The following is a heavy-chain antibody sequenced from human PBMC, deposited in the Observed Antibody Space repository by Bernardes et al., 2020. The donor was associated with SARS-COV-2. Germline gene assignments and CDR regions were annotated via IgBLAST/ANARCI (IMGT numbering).Heavy chain of an antibody. CDR1: GYTFTVYY. V-gene: IGHV1-2*02. CDR3: AYYYSSWEAFDI. CDR2: INPNSGGT. D-gene: IGHD6-13*01. Sequence: ASLKASCKASGYTFTVYYMHWVRQAPGQGLEWMGWINPNSGGTNYAQKFQGRVTMTRDTSISTAYMELSRLRSDDTAVYYCAYYYSSWEAFDIWGQGTMVTVSS. J-gene: IGHJ3*02.